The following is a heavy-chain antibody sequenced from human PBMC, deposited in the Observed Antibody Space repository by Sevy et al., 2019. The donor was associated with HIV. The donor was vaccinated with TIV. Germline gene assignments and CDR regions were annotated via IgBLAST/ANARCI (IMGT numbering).Heavy chain of an antibody. V-gene: IGHV3-15*01. CDR1: GFTFSNAW. CDR2: IKSKTDGGTT. J-gene: IGHJ4*02. D-gene: IGHD3-9*01. Sequence: GGSLRLSCAASGFTFSNAWMSWVRQAPGKGLEWVGHIKSKTDGGTTDYAAPVKGRFTISRDDSKNTLYLQMNSLKTEDTAVYYCTTGLILTDYYTWLNYFDYWGQGTLVTVSS. CDR3: TTGLILTDYYTWLNYFDY.